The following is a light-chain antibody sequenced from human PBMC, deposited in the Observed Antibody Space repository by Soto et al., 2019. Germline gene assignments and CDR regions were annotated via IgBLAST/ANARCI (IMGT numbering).Light chain of an antibody. CDR1: SSDVGAYNY. V-gene: IGLV2-14*01. Sequence: QSVLTQSASVSGSPGQSITISCTGTSSDVGAYNYVSWYQQHPGKAPKLIIYDVSNRPSGVSNRFSGSKSGNTASLAISAPQAEDEADYYCSSFTSSSTRVFGTGTKVPVL. CDR3: SSFTSSSTRV. CDR2: DVS. J-gene: IGLJ1*01.